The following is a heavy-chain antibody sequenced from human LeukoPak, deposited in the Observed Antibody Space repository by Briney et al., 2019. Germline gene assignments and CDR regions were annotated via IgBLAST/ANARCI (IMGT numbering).Heavy chain of an antibody. CDR1: GYTFTSYA. CDR2: INTNTGNP. Sequence: ASVKVSSKASGYTFTSYAMNWVRQAPGQGLEWMGWINTNTGNPTYAQGFTGRFVFSLDTSVSTAYLQISSLKAEDTAVYYCARLYDSSGYYFEVDYWGQGTLVTVSS. D-gene: IGHD3-22*01. V-gene: IGHV7-4-1*02. CDR3: ARLYDSSGYYFEVDY. J-gene: IGHJ4*02.